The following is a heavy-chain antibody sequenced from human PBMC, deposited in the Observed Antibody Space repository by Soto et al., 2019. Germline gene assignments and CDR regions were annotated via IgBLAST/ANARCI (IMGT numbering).Heavy chain of an antibody. J-gene: IGHJ4*02. D-gene: IGHD6-6*01. Sequence: QLQLQESGSGLVKPSQTLSLTCAVSGGSISSGGYSWSWIRQPPGKGLEWIGYIYHSGSTYYNPSLNSRVTISVDRSKNQFSRRLSSVTAADTAVYYCAGGIAARPLGYWGQGTLVTVSS. CDR2: IYHSGST. CDR1: GGSISSGGYS. V-gene: IGHV4-30-2*01. CDR3: AGGIAARPLGY.